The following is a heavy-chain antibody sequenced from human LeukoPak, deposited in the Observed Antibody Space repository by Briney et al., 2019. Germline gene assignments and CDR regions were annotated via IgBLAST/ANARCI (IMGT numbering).Heavy chain of an antibody. CDR2: FDPEDGET. Sequence: ASVKVSCKVSGNTLTELSMHWVRQAPGKGLEWMGGFDPEDGETIYAQKFRGRVTMTEDTSADTAYMELSSLRSEDTAVYYCATGFDSSGSLTSFDYWGQGTLVTVPS. J-gene: IGHJ4*02. CDR1: GNTLTELS. D-gene: IGHD3-22*01. V-gene: IGHV1-24*01. CDR3: ATGFDSSGSLTSFDY.